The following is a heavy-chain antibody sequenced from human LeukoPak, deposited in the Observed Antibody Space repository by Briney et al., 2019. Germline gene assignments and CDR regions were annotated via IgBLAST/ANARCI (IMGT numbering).Heavy chain of an antibody. D-gene: IGHD4-17*01. CDR3: AKERHLYGDYANY. CDR2: ISYDGSNK. J-gene: IGHJ4*02. V-gene: IGHV3-30*18. Sequence: PGGSLRLSCAASGFTFSSYGMHWVRQAPGKGLEWVAVISYDGSNKYYADSVKGRFTISRDNSKNTLYLQMNSLRAEDTAVYYCAKERHLYGDYANYWGQGTLVTVSS. CDR1: GFTFSSYG.